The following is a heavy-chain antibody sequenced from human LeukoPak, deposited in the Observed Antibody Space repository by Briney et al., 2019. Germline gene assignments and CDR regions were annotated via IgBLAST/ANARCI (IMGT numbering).Heavy chain of an antibody. V-gene: IGHV1-18*04. Sequence: ASVKVSCKASGYTFTGYYMHWVRQAPGQGLEWMGWISAYNGNTNYAQKLQGRVTMTTDTSTSTAYMELRSLRSDDTAVYYCARAVNFWSGHSATDNWFDPWGQGTLVTVSS. CDR1: GYTFTGYY. D-gene: IGHD3-3*01. CDR3: ARAVNFWSGHSATDNWFDP. CDR2: ISAYNGNT. J-gene: IGHJ5*02.